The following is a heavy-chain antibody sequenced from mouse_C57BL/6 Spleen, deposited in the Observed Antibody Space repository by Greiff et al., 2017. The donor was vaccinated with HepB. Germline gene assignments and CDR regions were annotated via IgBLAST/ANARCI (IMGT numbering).Heavy chain of an antibody. CDR1: GFNIKDDY. J-gene: IGHJ4*01. CDR2: IDPENGDT. CDR3: ATKADYAMDY. Sequence: VQLQQSGAELVRPGASVKLSCTASGFNIKDDYMHWVKQRPEQGLEWIGWIDPENGDTEYASKFQGKATITADTSSNTAYLQLSSLTSEDTAVYYCATKADYAMDYWGQGTSVTVPS. V-gene: IGHV14-4*01.